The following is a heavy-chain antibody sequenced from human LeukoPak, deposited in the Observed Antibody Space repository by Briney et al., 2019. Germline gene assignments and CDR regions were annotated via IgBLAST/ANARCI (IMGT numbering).Heavy chain of an antibody. D-gene: IGHD1-26*01. CDR1: GFTFSSHA. CDR2: ITASGGST. Sequence: GGSLRLSCAASGFTFSSHAMTWVRQAPGKGLEWVSTITASGGSTYYADSVKGRFTVSRDNSKNTLYLQMNSLRAEDSAVYFCAKGGKWDLRGHFDYWGQGTLVTVSS. CDR3: AKGGKWDLRGHFDY. V-gene: IGHV3-23*01. J-gene: IGHJ4*02.